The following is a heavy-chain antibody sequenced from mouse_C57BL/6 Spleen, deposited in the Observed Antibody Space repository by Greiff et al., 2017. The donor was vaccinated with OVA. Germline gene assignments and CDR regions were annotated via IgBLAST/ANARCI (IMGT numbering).Heavy chain of an antibody. V-gene: IGHV1-72*01. Sequence: VQLQQPGAELVKPGASVKLSCKASGYTFTSYWMHWVKQRPGRGLEWIGRIDPNSGGTKYNEKFKSKATLTVDKPSSTAYMQLSSLTSEDSAVYYCARSVPLYGSSFWCAYWGQGTLVTVSA. J-gene: IGHJ3*01. CDR2: IDPNSGGT. D-gene: IGHD1-1*01. CDR1: GYTFTSYW. CDR3: ARSVPLYGSSFWCAY.